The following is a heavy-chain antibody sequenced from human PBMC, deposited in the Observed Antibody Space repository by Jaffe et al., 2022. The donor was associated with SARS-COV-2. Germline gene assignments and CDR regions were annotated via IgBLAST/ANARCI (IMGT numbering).Heavy chain of an antibody. J-gene: IGHJ4*02. CDR3: TKRGWQWTHDDY. Sequence: EVQLLESGGGLVQPGGSLRLSCAASGFTFSSYAMSWVRQPPGKGLEWVSTISNTDDRTYYADSVKGRFTISRANSENTLYLQMNSLRAEDTAMYYCTKRGWQWTHDDYWGQGTLVTVSS. D-gene: IGHD6-19*01. V-gene: IGHV3-23*01. CDR2: ISNTDDRT. CDR1: GFTFSSYA.